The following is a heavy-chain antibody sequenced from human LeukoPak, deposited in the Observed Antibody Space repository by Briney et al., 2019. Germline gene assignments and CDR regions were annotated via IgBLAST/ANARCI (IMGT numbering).Heavy chain of an antibody. D-gene: IGHD5-18*01. J-gene: IGHJ4*02. CDR1: GFTFSDYY. CDR3: ARDGHSYGYDLDY. V-gene: IGHV3-11*06. Sequence: GGSLRLSCAASGFTFSDYYMSWIRQAPGKGLEWVSYISSSSSYTNYADSVKGRFTISRDNAKNSLYLQMNSLRAEDTVVYYCARDGHSYGYDLDYWGQGTLVTVSS. CDR2: ISSSSSYT.